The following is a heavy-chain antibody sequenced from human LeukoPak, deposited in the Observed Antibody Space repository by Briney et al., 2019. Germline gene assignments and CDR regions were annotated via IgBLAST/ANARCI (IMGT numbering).Heavy chain of an antibody. CDR1: GFTFSSYS. J-gene: IGHJ4*02. D-gene: IGHD2-2*01. CDR2: ISSSSSYI. V-gene: IGHV3-21*01. CDR3: LCTSCFGADPDVDY. Sequence: PGGSLRLSCAASGFTFSSYSMNWVRQAPGKGLEWVSSISSSSSYIYYADSVKGRFTISRDNAKNSLYLQMNSLRAEDTAVYYCLCTSCFGADPDVDYWGQGTLVTVSS.